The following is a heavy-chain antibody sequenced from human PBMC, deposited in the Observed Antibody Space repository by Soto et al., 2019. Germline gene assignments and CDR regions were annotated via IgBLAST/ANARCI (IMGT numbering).Heavy chain of an antibody. D-gene: IGHD3-10*01. V-gene: IGHV3-74*01. Sequence: GGSLILSWAAAGVPFIRNWMHWVRQAPGQGMVWVSRINSDGSSTSSADSVKGRFTLSRDHAKNTLYLRLQSLRAEVTAVYYCARDIGEPCRCCSELCGLDGCRKGTTVTV. CDR2: INSDGSST. CDR1: GVPFIRNW. J-gene: IGHJ6*03. CDR3: ARDIGEPCRCCSELCGLDG.